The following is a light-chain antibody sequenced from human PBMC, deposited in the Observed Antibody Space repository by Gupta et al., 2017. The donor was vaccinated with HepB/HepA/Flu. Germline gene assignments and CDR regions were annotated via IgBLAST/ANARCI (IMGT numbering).Light chain of an antibody. CDR1: SLRSYY. CDR2: GKN. Sequence: SSELTQDPAVSVALGQTVRITCQGDSLRSYYASWYQQKPGQAPVLVIYGKNNRPSGIPDLFSGSSSGNTASLTITGAQAEDEDYYYCNSRNSSVNPFGGGTKLTVL. J-gene: IGLJ2*01. CDR3: NSRNSSVNP. V-gene: IGLV3-19*01.